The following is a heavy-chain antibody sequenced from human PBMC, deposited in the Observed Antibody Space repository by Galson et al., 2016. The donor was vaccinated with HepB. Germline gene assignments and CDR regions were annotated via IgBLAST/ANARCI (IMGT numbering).Heavy chain of an antibody. J-gene: IGHJ4*02. CDR2: IYPGDSDT. Sequence: QSGAEVKKPGESLKISCKASGYSFTTYWIGWVRQVPGKGLEWVGIIYPGDSDTRYSPSFQGQVTISADRSISTAYRQWSSLKASDTAMYYCARRKNYAPDYWGQGTLVTVSS. CDR1: GYSFTTYW. V-gene: IGHV5-51*01. CDR3: ARRKNYAPDY. D-gene: IGHD1-7*01.